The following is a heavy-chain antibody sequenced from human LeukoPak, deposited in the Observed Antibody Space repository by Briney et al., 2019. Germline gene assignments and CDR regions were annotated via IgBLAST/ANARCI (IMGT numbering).Heavy chain of an antibody. J-gene: IGHJ4*02. Sequence: GGSLRLSCAASGFTFSSYAMHWVRQARGKGLEWVAVISYDGSNKYYADSVKGRFTISIDNSKNTLYLQMNSLRAEDTAVYYCASPAATAVACYYFDYWGQGTLVTVSS. V-gene: IGHV3-30-3*01. CDR3: ASPAATAVACYYFDY. CDR1: GFTFSSYA. D-gene: IGHD6-19*01. CDR2: ISYDGSNK.